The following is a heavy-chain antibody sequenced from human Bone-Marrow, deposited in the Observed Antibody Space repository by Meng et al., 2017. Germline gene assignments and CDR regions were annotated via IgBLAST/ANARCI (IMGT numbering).Heavy chain of an antibody. CDR2: TYYRSRWYD. CDR3: ARQLGHFDF. D-gene: IGHD6-13*01. Sequence: QVQLQQSGPGLVKPSQTLSLTCAISGDSVSSNIAAWNWNRQSPSRGLEWLGRTYYRSRWYDDYALSVKSRITINPDTSKNQFSLQLNSVTPEDTAVYYCARQLGHFDFWGQGTLVTVSS. CDR1: GDSVSSNIAA. V-gene: IGHV6-1*01. J-gene: IGHJ4*02.